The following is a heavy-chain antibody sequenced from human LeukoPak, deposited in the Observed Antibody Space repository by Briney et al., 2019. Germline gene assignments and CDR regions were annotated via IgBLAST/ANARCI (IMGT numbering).Heavy chain of an antibody. CDR1: GGSFSGYY. V-gene: IGHV4-34*01. CDR3: ARVAFYYDSGSYFDY. Sequence: SETLSLTCAVYGGSFSGYYWSWIRPPPGKGLEWIGEINHSGSTNYNPSLKSRVTISVDTSKTQFSLKLSSVTAADTAVYCCARVAFYYDSGSYFDYWGQGALVSVSS. J-gene: IGHJ4*02. D-gene: IGHD3-10*01. CDR2: INHSGST.